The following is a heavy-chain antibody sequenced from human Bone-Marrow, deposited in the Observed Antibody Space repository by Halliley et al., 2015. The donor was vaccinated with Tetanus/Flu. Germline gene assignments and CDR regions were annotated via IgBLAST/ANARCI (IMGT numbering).Heavy chain of an antibody. CDR3: ATSLPGYSSRWNEPYYYYGMAV. Sequence: VQLVQSGAEVKKPGASVRISCKASGYIFTSYYLSWVRQAPERGLEWMGIINPSGGITSYAQKFQGRVAMTRDTSTSTVYMQLNSLRAEDTAVYYCATSLPGYSSRWNEPYYYYGMAVWGQGTSVPVSS. CDR2: INPSGGIT. CDR1: GYIFTSYY. V-gene: IGHV1-46*01. D-gene: IGHD6-13*01. J-gene: IGHJ6*02.